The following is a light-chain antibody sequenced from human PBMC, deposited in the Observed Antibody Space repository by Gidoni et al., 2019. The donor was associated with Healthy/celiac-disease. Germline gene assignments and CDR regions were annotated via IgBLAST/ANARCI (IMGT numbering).Light chain of an antibody. CDR2: DAS. CDR3: QQYDNLPLT. Sequence: DIQMTQSPSSLSASVGDRVTITCHASQDISNYLNWYQQKPGKAPKLLIYDASNLETGVPSRFSGSGSGTDFTFTISSLQPEDIATYYCQQYDNLPLTFGGXTKVEIK. V-gene: IGKV1-33*01. J-gene: IGKJ4*01. CDR1: QDISNY.